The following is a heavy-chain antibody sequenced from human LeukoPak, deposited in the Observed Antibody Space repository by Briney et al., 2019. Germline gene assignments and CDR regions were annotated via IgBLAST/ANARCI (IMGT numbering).Heavy chain of an antibody. CDR3: ARGLGDSGYDPLDY. Sequence: GGSLRLSCAASGFTFSSYGMHWVRQAPGEGLEWVAVISYDGSNKYYADSVKGRFTISRDNAKNSLYLQMNSLRAEDTSVYYCARGLGDSGYDPLDYWGQGTLVTVSS. D-gene: IGHD5-12*01. V-gene: IGHV3-30*03. J-gene: IGHJ4*02. CDR1: GFTFSSYG. CDR2: ISYDGSNK.